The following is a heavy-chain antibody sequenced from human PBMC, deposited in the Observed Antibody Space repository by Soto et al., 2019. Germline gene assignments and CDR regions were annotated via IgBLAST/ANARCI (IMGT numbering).Heavy chain of an antibody. D-gene: IGHD2-2*02. J-gene: IGHJ6*03. Sequence: SETLSLTCTVSGGSISSGGYYWSWIRQHPGKGLEWIGYIYYSGSTYYNPSLKSRVAISVDTSKNQFSLKLSSVTAADTAVYYCARAVVVPAAITQNYYYYYYMDVWGKGTTVTVSS. V-gene: IGHV4-31*03. CDR1: GGSISSGGYY. CDR2: IYYSGST. CDR3: ARAVVVPAAITQNYYYYYYMDV.